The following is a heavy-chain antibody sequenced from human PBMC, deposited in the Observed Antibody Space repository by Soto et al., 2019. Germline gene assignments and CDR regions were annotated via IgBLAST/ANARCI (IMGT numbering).Heavy chain of an antibody. CDR3: ATVPTYYYDGSGYANAFDV. CDR2: IYYSGSI. Sequence: PSETLFLTCTVSGASINSGDYYWSWIRQPPGKGLEWIGYIYYSGSIYHNPSLKSRVIISVDMPKNQFSLKLSSVTAADTAVYYCATVPTYYYDGSGYANAFDVWGQGTMVTVS. D-gene: IGHD3-22*01. CDR1: GASINSGDYY. V-gene: IGHV4-30-4*01. J-gene: IGHJ3*01.